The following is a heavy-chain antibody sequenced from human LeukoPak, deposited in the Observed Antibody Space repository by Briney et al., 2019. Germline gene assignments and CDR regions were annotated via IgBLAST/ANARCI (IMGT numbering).Heavy chain of an antibody. CDR3: AMRDGRGWLYFDN. J-gene: IGHJ4*02. CDR1: GFTFSTFG. V-gene: IGHV3-30*03. D-gene: IGHD5-12*01. Sequence: GGSLRLSCAASGFTFSTFGMYWVRQAPGKGLEWVALISNNGGNKSYADSLKGRFTISRDNSKNTLSLQLNTLRPEDTAVYYCAMRDGRGWLYFDNWGQGTLVTVSS. CDR2: ISNNGGNK.